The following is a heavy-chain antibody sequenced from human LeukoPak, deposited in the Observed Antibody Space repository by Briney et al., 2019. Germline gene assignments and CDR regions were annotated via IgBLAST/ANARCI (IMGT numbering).Heavy chain of an antibody. D-gene: IGHD3-9*01. Sequence: PSKTLSLTCTVSGASLGGSYWSWLRLPPGKGLEWIGYVHYTGSTKYSTSLQSRVTVSVDTSKNQFSLKLRSVTAADTAIYYCARHYGEGGRLFDWLFNFWGRGTLVTVSS. CDR1: GASLGGSY. CDR2: VHYTGST. J-gene: IGHJ4*02. V-gene: IGHV4-59*08. CDR3: ARHYGEGGRLFDWLFNF.